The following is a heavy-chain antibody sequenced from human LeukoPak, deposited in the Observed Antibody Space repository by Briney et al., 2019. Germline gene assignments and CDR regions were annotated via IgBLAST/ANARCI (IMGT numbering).Heavy chain of an antibody. CDR1: GDSISSFY. V-gene: IGHV4-59*01. J-gene: IGHJ4*02. Sequence: SETLSLTCTVSGDSISSFYWSWIRQPPGKGLEWIAYIYYSGSTNYNPSLKSRVTISVDTSKNQFSLQLSSVTAADTAVYYCARTGWEFDYWGQGTLVTVSS. D-gene: IGHD1-26*01. CDR3: ARTGWEFDY. CDR2: IYYSGST.